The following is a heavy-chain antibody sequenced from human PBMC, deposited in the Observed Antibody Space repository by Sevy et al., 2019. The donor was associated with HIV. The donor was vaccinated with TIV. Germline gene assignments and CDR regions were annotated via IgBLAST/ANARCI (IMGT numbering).Heavy chain of an antibody. V-gene: IGHV3-23*01. CDR1: GLTFSSHA. J-gene: IGHJ4*02. Sequence: GGSLRLSCAASGLTFSSHAMSWVRQPPGRGLEWVSAISGSGETTSYADSVKGWFTISGDNSKNTLYLLMNGLRADDTAVDFCAKDSMLHLGRGYFDSWGQGTLVTVSS. D-gene: IGHD2-2*01. CDR3: AKDSMLHLGRGYFDS. CDR2: ISGSGETT.